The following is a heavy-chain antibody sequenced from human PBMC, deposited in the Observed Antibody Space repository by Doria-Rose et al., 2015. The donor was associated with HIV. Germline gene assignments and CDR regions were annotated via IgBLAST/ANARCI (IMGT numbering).Heavy chain of an antibody. D-gene: IGHD3-10*01. CDR2: IRYDGSNK. J-gene: IGHJ4*02. Sequence: APGKGLEWVAFIRYDGSNKYYADSVKGRFTISRDNSKKTLYLQMNRLTAEDTAVYYCAKTSGSSLDYWGQGTLVTVSS. V-gene: IGHV3-30*02. CDR3: AKTSGSSLDY.